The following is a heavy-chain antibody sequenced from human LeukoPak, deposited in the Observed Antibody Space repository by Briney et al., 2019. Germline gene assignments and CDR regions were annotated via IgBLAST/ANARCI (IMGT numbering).Heavy chain of an antibody. V-gene: IGHV3-21*01. J-gene: IGHJ5*02. CDR2: ISSSSSYI. CDR3: ARGHRGYGDYFAGTGHYNWFDP. D-gene: IGHD4-17*01. Sequence: PGGSLRLSCAGSGFTFSNYGMNWVRQAPGKGLEWVSSISSSSSYIYYADSVKGRFTISRDNAKNSLYLQMNSLRAEDTAVYYCARGHRGYGDYFAGTGHYNWFDPWGQETLVTVSS. CDR1: GFTFSNYG.